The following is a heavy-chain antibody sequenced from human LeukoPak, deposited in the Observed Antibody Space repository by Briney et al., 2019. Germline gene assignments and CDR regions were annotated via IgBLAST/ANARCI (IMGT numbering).Heavy chain of an antibody. V-gene: IGHV3-30*18. J-gene: IGHJ6*02. CDR3: AKDQSITIFGVAPYGMDV. Sequence: GRSLRLSCAASGITFSSYGMHWVRQAPGKGLEWVAVISYDGSNKYYADSVKGRFTISRDNSKNTLYLQMNSLRAEGTAVYYCAKDQSITIFGVAPYGMDVWGQGTTVTVSS. CDR2: ISYDGSNK. D-gene: IGHD3-3*01. CDR1: GITFSSYG.